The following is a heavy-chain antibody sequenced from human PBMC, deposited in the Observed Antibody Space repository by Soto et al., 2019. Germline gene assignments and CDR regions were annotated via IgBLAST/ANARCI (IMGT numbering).Heavy chain of an antibody. CDR3: AREGTMVRGVTYYGMDV. J-gene: IGHJ6*02. CDR2: IYYSGST. CDR1: GGSISSSSYY. D-gene: IGHD3-10*01. Sequence: PSETLSLTCTVSGGSISSSSYYWGWIRQPPGKGLEWIGSIYYSGSTYYNQSLKSRVTISVDTSKNQFSLKLSSVTAADTAVYYCAREGTMVRGVTYYGMDVWGQGTTVT. V-gene: IGHV4-39*02.